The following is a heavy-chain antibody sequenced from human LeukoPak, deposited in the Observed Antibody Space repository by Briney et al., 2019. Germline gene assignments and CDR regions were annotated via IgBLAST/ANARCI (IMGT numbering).Heavy chain of an antibody. CDR2: INPISGGT. J-gene: IGHJ4*02. V-gene: IGHV1-2*02. CDR3: AREDGSFDY. CDR1: GYTFTTYY. Sequence: ASVKVSCRTSGYTFTTYYMHWVRQAPGQGLEWMGWINPISGGTNYAEKFQGRVTTTRDTSINTAYMEVTRLTSDDTAVYYCAREDGSFDYWGQGTLVIVSS. D-gene: IGHD5-24*01.